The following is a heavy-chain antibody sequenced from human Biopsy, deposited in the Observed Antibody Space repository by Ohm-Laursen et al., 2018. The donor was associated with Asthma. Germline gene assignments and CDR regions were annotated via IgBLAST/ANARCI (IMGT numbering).Heavy chain of an antibody. J-gene: IGHJ4*02. Sequence: SLRLSCAASGFSFSNFGMHWVRQAPGKGLEWVAVISFDGSNEDYADSVKGRFTISRDNSKNTLFLEMNSLRPEDTAAYYCAKELFPGWELRRGPDSWGQGTLVTVSS. D-gene: IGHD1-26*01. CDR3: AKELFPGWELRRGPDS. CDR1: GFSFSNFG. CDR2: ISFDGSNE. V-gene: IGHV3-30*18.